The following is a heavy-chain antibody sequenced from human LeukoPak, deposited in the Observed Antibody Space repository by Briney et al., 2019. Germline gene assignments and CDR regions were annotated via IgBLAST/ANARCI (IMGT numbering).Heavy chain of an antibody. CDR3: ARCPYESRGHYYGFHFYFEY. CDR1: GFRFSDYW. J-gene: IGHJ4*02. CDR2: IYPGDSDT. V-gene: IGHV5-51*01. D-gene: IGHD3-22*01. Sequence: GESLKISCSGSGFRFSDYWIGWVRPVPGKGLEWMGIIYPGDSDTRYSPSFQGQVTIPADKSISTAYLQWSSLKASDSAIYYCARCPYESRGHYYGFHFYFEYWAQGTLVTVSS.